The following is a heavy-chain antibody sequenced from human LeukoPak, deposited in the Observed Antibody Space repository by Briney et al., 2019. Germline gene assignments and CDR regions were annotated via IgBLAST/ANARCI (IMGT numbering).Heavy chain of an antibody. CDR2: VSSDSTYI. CDR3: ARVLRSYCCAFDI. Sequence: PGGSLRLSCAASGFTLSSNSMNWVRQAPGKGLEWVSSVSSDSTYIYYADSVKGRFTISRDNAKNSVHLQMNSLRAEDTAVYYCARVLRSYCCAFDIWGQGTMVTVSS. CDR1: GFTLSSNS. V-gene: IGHV3-21*01. D-gene: IGHD3-16*02. J-gene: IGHJ3*02.